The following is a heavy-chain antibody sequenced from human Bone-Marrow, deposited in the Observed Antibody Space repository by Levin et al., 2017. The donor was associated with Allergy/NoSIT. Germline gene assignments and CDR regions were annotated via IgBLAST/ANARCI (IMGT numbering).Heavy chain of an antibody. CDR3: VKDAGSNWKSSTFDY. D-gene: IGHD1-1*01. Sequence: HPGGSLRLSCAASGFRFDDHAMHWVRRAPGRGLEWVSGITRISDSKGYADSVKGRFTISRGNAESSLYLQMNSLRVEDTALYYCVKDAGSNWKSSTFDYWGQGTLVTVSS. CDR2: ITRISDSK. V-gene: IGHV3-9*01. CDR1: GFRFDDHA. J-gene: IGHJ4*02.